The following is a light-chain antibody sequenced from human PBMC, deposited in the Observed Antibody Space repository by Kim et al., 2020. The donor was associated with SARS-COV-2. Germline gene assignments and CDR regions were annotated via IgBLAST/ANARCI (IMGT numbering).Light chain of an antibody. CDR2: DGS. J-gene: IGKJ5*01. CDR3: QQYKSLPVT. Sequence: SVGDRVTIPCQASQDIRNFLNWFRQKPGKAPNRLIYDGSNLETGVPSRFSGSGSGTDFTLTINSLQPEDIATYYCQQYKSLPVTFGQGTRLEIK. CDR1: QDIRNF. V-gene: IGKV1-33*01.